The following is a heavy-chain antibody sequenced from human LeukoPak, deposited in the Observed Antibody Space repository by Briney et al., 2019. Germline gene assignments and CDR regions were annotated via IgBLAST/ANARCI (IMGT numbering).Heavy chain of an antibody. V-gene: IGHV3-48*01. CDR2: ISSSSSTI. CDR1: GFSLRTYA. J-gene: IGHJ4*02. CDR3: ARAPGTTALDY. D-gene: IGHD1-1*01. Sequence: PGGSLRLSCAASGFSLRTYAMNWVRQAPGKGLEWVSYISSSSSTIYYADSVKGRFTISRDNAKNSLYLQMNSLRAEDTAVYYCARAPGTTALDYWGQGILVTVSS.